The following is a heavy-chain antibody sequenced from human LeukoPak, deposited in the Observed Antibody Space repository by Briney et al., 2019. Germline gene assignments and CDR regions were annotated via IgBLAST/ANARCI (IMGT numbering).Heavy chain of an antibody. D-gene: IGHD5-12*01. V-gene: IGHV4-59*01. J-gene: IGHJ3*02. CDR2: IYSGGST. CDR3: ARGNSGYDYGFDI. Sequence: NPSETLSLTCTASGGSISSYHWSWIRQPPGKGLQWIGFIYSGGSTNYNPSLKSRVTISLDTSKNQFCLRVSSVTSADTAVYYCARGNSGYDYGFDIWGQGTMVTVSS. CDR1: GGSISSYH.